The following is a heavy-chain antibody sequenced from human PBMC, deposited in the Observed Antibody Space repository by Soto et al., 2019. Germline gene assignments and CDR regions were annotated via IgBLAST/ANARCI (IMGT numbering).Heavy chain of an antibody. CDR1: GYTFTSYG. CDR2: ISAYNGNT. J-gene: IGHJ4*02. CDR3: ARDWAAAGPFDY. D-gene: IGHD6-13*01. V-gene: IGHV1-18*01. Sequence: QVQLVQSGAEVKKPVASVKVSCKASGYTFTSYGISWVLQAPGQGLEWMGWISAYNGNTNYAHKLQGRVTMTTDNSKIIDYMELRSLRSDDTAVYSCARDWAAAGPFDYWGKGNLVTVSS.